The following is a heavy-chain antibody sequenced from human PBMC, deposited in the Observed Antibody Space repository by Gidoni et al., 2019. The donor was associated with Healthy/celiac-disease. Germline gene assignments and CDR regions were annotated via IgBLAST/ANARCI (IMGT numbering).Heavy chain of an antibody. V-gene: IGHV3-21*01. CDR3: ARDLWSGFYYYMDV. D-gene: IGHD3-3*01. J-gene: IGHJ6*03. CDR2: ISSSSSYI. Sequence: EVQLVESGGGLVKPGGSLRLSCAASGFPFSSYSMNWVRQAPGKGLEWVSSISSSSSYIYYADSVKGRFTISRDNAKNSLYLQMNSLRAEDTAVYYCARDLWSGFYYYMDVWGKGTTVTVSS. CDR1: GFPFSSYS.